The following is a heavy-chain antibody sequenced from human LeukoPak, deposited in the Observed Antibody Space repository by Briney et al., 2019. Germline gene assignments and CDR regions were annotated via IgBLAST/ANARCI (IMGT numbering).Heavy chain of an antibody. CDR2: LLDSVNT. D-gene: IGHD5-18*01. V-gene: IGHV4-59*11. J-gene: IGHJ4*02. CDR3: ATIKRGSIYGYFDF. CDR1: GGSISSHY. Sequence: PSGTLSLTCTVSGGSISSHYWSWIRQPPGKGLEWIAYLLDSVNTKDNPSLQSRLTLSADTSKNQFSLRLGSVTAADTAVYYCATIKRGSIYGYFDFWGQGIKVTVSS.